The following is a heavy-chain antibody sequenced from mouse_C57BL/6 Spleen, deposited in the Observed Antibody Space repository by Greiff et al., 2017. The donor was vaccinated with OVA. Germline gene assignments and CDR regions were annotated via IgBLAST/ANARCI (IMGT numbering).Heavy chain of an antibody. J-gene: IGHJ1*03. V-gene: IGHV1-39*01. CDR2: INPNYGTT. D-gene: IGHD1-1*01. CDR1: GYSFTDYN. Sequence: VQLQQSGPELVKPGASVKISCKASGYSFTDYNMNWVKQSNGKSLEWIGVINPNYGTTSYNQKFKGKATLTVDQSSSTAYMQLNSLTSEDSAVYYGARNYYGSSSSYWYFDVWGTGTTVTVSS. CDR3: ARNYYGSSSSYWYFDV.